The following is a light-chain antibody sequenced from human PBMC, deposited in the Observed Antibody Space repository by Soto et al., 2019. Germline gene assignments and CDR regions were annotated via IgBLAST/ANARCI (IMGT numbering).Light chain of an antibody. CDR2: GAS. CDR3: QQYNNWPPWT. CDR1: QSVYSN. V-gene: IGKV3-15*01. J-gene: IGKJ1*01. Sequence: EIVLTQSPGVLSLSPGERATLSCRASQSVYSNLAWYQQQPGQAPRLLIYGASTRATGIPARFSGSGSGTEFTLTISSLQSEDFAVYYCQQYNNWPPWTFGQGTKVDI.